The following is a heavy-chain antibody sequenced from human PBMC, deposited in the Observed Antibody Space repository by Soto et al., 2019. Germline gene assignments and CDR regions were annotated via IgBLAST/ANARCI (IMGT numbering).Heavy chain of an antibody. CDR3: PRQYYGDTENRFDT. J-gene: IGHJ5*02. CDR1: GVSISSSSYY. V-gene: IGHV4-39*01. Sequence: XETLSLTCTFSGVSISSSSYYWGWIRQPPGKGLEWIGSIYYSGSTYYNPSLKSRVTISVDTSKNQFSLKLSSVTAADTAVYYCPRQYYGDTENRFDTWGQGIPVTVSS. CDR2: IYYSGST. D-gene: IGHD4-17*01.